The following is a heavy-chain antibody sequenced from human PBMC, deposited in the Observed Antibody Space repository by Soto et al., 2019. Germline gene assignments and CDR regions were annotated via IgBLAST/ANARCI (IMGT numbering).Heavy chain of an antibody. Sequence: GGSLRLSCAGAGFSFFSYTMAWVRQAPGKGLEWVSSISSDNKYIYYADSVKGRFTISRDNAKSSLFLQMNSLRADDTAVYYCTRSPRSITGTPTGGAQNDYWGQGALVTVSS. CDR3: TRSPRSITGTPTGGAQNDY. J-gene: IGHJ4*02. CDR2: ISSDNKYI. CDR1: GFSFFSYT. D-gene: IGHD1-7*01. V-gene: IGHV3-21*01.